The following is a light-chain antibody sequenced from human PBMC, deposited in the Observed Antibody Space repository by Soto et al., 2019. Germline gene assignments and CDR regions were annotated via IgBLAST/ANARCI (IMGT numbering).Light chain of an antibody. CDR2: DSS. Sequence: IVLTQSPATLSLSPGERATLSCGASQSVGTYIAWYKQKPGLAPRLVIFDSSTRATGIPDRFRGSGSGTDFTLTISRLEPEDFAVYFCQQYGNSPQITFGQGTRLEIK. CDR3: QQYGNSPQIT. J-gene: IGKJ5*01. CDR1: QSVGTY. V-gene: IGKV3D-20*01.